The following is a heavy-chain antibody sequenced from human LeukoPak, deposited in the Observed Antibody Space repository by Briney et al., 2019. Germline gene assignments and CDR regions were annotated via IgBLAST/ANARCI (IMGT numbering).Heavy chain of an antibody. CDR1: GGSISSGDYY. V-gene: IGHV4-30-4*01. Sequence: PSQTLSLTCTVSGGSISSGDYYWSWIRQPPGKGLEWIGYIYYSGSTYYNPSLKSRVTISVDTSKNQFSLKLSSVPAADTAVYYCTSIAAAGYYFDYWGQGTLVTVSS. D-gene: IGHD6-13*01. CDR3: TSIAAAGYYFDY. CDR2: IYYSGST. J-gene: IGHJ4*02.